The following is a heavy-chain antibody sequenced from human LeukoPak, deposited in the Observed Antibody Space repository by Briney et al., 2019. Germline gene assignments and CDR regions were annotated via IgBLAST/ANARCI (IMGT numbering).Heavy chain of an antibody. CDR1: GFTFSDHY. CDR2: TRNKANSYTT. D-gene: IGHD2-2*01. J-gene: IGHJ3*02. V-gene: IGHV3-72*01. CDR3: ARVRYCSSTTCRGAFDI. Sequence: GGSLRLSCAASGFTFSDHYMDWVRQAPGKGLEWVGRTRNKANSYTTEYAASVKGRFTITRADSENSLYLQMNSLKTEDTAVYYCARVRYCSSTTCRGAFDIWGQGTMVTVSS.